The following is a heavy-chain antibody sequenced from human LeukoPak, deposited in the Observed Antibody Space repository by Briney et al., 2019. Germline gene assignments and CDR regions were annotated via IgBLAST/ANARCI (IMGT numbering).Heavy chain of an antibody. J-gene: IGHJ6*02. CDR2: IYPGDSDT. CDR3: ARLRVVITPYYYYYYGMDV. Sequence: GESLKISCKGSGYSFTSYWIGWVRQMPGKGLEWMGIIYPGDSDTRYSPSFQGQVTTSADKSISAAYLQWSSLKASDTAMYYCARLRVVITPYYYYYYGMDVWGQGTTVTVSS. CDR1: GYSFTSYW. D-gene: IGHD3-22*01. V-gene: IGHV5-51*01.